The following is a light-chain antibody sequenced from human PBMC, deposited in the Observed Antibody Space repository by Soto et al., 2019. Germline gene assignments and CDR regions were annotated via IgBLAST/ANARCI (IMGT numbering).Light chain of an antibody. Sequence: DIQMTQSPSSVSASVGDRVTITCRARQGISSWLAWYQQNPEKAPKLQIYAASSLPSGVPSRFNGSGFMTGFTLTISSLQPEDFSAYYCQQANSFPPRAFGGRTKVEIK. V-gene: IGKV1-12*01. CDR2: AAS. CDR3: QQANSFPPRA. J-gene: IGKJ4*01. CDR1: QGISSW.